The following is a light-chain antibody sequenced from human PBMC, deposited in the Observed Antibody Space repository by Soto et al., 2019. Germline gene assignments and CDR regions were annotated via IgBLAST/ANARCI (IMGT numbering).Light chain of an antibody. J-gene: IGKJ1*01. V-gene: IGKV3-20*01. CDR3: QQYDSSPRT. CDR1: ESVNSNY. CDR2: GVS. Sequence: ETVLTQSPGTLSLSPGERATLSCRASESVNSNYLAWYQQKPGQAPRPLIYGVSSRATGIPDRFSGSGSGTDFTLTISRLEPEDFAVYYCQQYDSSPRTFGQGTKVDIK.